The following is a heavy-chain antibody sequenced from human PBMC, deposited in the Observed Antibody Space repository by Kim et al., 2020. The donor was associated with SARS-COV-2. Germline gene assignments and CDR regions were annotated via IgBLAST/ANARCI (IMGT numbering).Heavy chain of an antibody. Sequence: VKGRFTISRDNAKTSLYLQMSSLRAEDTALYYCAKHGEGIAPYYYYYMDVWGKGTTVTVSS. D-gene: IGHD3-10*01. J-gene: IGHJ6*03. CDR3: AKHGEGIAPYYYYYMDV. V-gene: IGHV3-9*01.